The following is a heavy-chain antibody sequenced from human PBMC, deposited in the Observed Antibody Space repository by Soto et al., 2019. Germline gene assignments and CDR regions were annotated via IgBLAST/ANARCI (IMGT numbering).Heavy chain of an antibody. D-gene: IGHD2-8*01. V-gene: IGHV1-18*04. CDR2: ITPYNGHT. J-gene: IGHJ5*02. CDR1: GYIFTSYG. Sequence: GASVKVSCKASGYIFTSYGIAWVRQAPGQALEGMGCITPYNGHTAYAQRFHGRVTMTTDTSTSTAYMELRRLSSDDTAIYYCAKLFFTNNSCRWFDPWG. CDR3: AKLFFTNNSCRWFDP.